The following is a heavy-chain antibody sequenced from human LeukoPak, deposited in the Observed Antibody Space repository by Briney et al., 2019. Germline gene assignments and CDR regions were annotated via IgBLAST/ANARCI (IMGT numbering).Heavy chain of an antibody. CDR2: INPSGAST. Sequence: GASVKVSCKASGYTFTSYFMHWVRQAPGQGLEWMGIINPSGASTSYAQKFQGRVTMTRDTSTSTAYMELSSLRSEDTAVYYCARVVVVAAYYYYYYMDVWGKGTTVTISS. CDR1: GYTFTSYF. V-gene: IGHV1-46*01. CDR3: ARVVVVAAYYYYYYMDV. J-gene: IGHJ6*03. D-gene: IGHD2-15*01.